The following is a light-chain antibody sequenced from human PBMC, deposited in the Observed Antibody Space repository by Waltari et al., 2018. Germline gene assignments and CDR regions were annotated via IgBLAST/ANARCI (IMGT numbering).Light chain of an antibody. Sequence: QSALTQPASVSGSPGQSITISCTGTSSDVGTYNYVSWYQQYPGKAPTRVIYEVTNRPSGVSDRFSGSKSGNTASLTISGLQPDDEAHYYCSSYTSATTLVVFGPGTWVTV. V-gene: IGLV2-14*01. CDR1: SSDVGTYNY. CDR2: EVT. CDR3: SSYTSATTLVV. J-gene: IGLJ1*01.